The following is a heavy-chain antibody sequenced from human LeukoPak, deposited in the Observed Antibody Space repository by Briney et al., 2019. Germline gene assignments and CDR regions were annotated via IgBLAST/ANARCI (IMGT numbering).Heavy chain of an antibody. CDR2: ISSSSSYI. V-gene: IGHV3-21*01. Sequence: GGSLRLSCAASGFTFSSYSMNWVRQAPGKGLEWVSSISSSSSYIYYADSVKGRFTISRDNAKNPLYLQMNSLRAEDTAVYYCARDNRFGEFGLAYYYYGMDVWGQGTTVTVSS. D-gene: IGHD3-10*01. CDR3: ARDNRFGEFGLAYYYYGMDV. CDR1: GFTFSSYS. J-gene: IGHJ6*02.